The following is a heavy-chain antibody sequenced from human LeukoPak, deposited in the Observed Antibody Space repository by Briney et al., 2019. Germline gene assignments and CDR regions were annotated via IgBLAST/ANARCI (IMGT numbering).Heavy chain of an antibody. V-gene: IGHV4-61*02. CDR2: IYTSGST. CDR3: ARGDSSGYYSPLDY. CDR1: GGSISSGSYY. Sequence: SQTLSLTCTVSGGSISSGSYYWSWIRQPAGKGLEWIGRIYTSGSTNYNPSLKSRVAISVDTSKNQFSLKLSSVTAADTAVYYCARGDSSGYYSPLDYWGQGTLVTVSS. J-gene: IGHJ4*02. D-gene: IGHD3-22*01.